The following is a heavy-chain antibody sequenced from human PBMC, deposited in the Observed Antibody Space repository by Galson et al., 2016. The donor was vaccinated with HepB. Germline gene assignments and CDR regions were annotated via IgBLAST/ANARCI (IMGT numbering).Heavy chain of an antibody. CDR1: GYSFTSYW. CDR3: ARLAYLGPYTTGPNYFDY. V-gene: IGHV5-51*01. D-gene: IGHD6-19*01. Sequence: QSGAEVKKPGESLKLSCKGSGYSFTSYWIGWVRQMPGKGLEWMGVIYPGDSETRYSPSFQGQVTISADKSISTAYLQWSSLKASDTAIYYCARLAYLGPYTTGPNYFDYCGQGILVTVSS. J-gene: IGHJ4*02. CDR2: IYPGDSET.